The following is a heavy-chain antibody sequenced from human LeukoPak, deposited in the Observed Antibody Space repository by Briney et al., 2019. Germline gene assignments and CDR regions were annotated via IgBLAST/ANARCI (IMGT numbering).Heavy chain of an antibody. Sequence: GASVKVSCKASGYTFTSYGISWVRQAPGQGLEWMGWISAYNGNTNYAQKLQGRVTMTTDTSTSTAYMELRSLRSDDTAVYYCARTARIAAVSAGMDVWGKGTTVTVSS. CDR1: GYTFTSYG. D-gene: IGHD6-13*01. CDR3: ARTARIAAVSAGMDV. V-gene: IGHV1-18*01. CDR2: ISAYNGNT. J-gene: IGHJ6*04.